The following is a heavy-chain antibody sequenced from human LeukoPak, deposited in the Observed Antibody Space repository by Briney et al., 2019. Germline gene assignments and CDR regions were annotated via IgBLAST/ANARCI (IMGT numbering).Heavy chain of an antibody. D-gene: IGHD3-9*01. Sequence: SETLSLTCAVYGGSFSSYYWNWIRQPPGKGLEWIGYIYYSGSTNYNPSLKSRVTISVDTSKNQFSLKLTSVTAADTAMYYCARYDILTGYFFDYWGQGTLVTVSS. V-gene: IGHV4-59*08. CDR1: GGSFSSYY. CDR2: IYYSGST. CDR3: ARYDILTGYFFDY. J-gene: IGHJ4*02.